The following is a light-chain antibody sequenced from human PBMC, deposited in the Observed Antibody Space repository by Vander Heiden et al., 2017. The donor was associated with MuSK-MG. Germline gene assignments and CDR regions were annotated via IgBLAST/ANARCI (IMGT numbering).Light chain of an antibody. Sequence: DIQMTQSPSSLSASVGDRVTITCRASEDISNFLAWYQQQPGKAPKLLIYAAFTLRSGVPSRFSGSGSGTDFTLTISSLQPEDVATYYCQRDNSPLKLTFGGWTKVEIK. CDR3: QRDNSPLKLT. CDR1: EDISNF. CDR2: AAF. V-gene: IGKV1-27*01. J-gene: IGKJ4*01.